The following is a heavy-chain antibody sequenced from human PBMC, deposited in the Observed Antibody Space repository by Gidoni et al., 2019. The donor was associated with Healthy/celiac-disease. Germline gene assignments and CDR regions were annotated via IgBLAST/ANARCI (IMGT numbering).Heavy chain of an antibody. Sequence: QVQLVQSGAEVKKPGASVKVSCKASGYTFTSYDINWVRQATGQGLEWMGWMNPNSGNTGYAQKFQGRVTMTRNTSISTAYMELSSLRSEDTAVYYCARGLYRVTIFGVVIIRAFDYWGQGTLVTVSS. CDR1: GYTFTSYD. CDR3: ARGLYRVTIFGVVIIRAFDY. CDR2: MNPNSGNT. D-gene: IGHD3-3*01. J-gene: IGHJ4*02. V-gene: IGHV1-8*01.